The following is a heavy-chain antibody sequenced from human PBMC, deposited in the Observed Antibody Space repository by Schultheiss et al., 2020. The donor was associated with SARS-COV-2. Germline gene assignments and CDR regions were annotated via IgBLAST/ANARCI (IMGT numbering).Heavy chain of an antibody. D-gene: IGHD7-27*01. J-gene: IGHJ4*02. CDR3: ARAAHKLGRFDY. Sequence: SETLSLTCTVSGGSISSSSYYWGWIRQPPGKGLEWIGDINHSGSTNYNPSLKSRVTISVDTSKNQFSLKLSSVTAADTAVYYCARAAHKLGRFDYWGQGTLVTVSS. CDR1: GGSISSSSYY. CDR2: INHSGST. V-gene: IGHV4-39*07.